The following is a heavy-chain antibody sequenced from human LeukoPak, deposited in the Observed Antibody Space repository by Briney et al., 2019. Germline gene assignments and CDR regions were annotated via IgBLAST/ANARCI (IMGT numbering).Heavy chain of an antibody. V-gene: IGHV3-21*01. Sequence: GGSLLLSCAASGFTFSRYSVNWVRQAPGKGLEWVSCITGGSDYIFYADSVRGRFTISRDNAKNSLYLQMNSLRAEDTAVYYCAKFKGHYGDSEYYFDYWGQGTLVTVSS. CDR3: AKFKGHYGDSEYYFDY. J-gene: IGHJ4*02. D-gene: IGHD3-10*01. CDR2: ITGGSDYI. CDR1: GFTFSRYS.